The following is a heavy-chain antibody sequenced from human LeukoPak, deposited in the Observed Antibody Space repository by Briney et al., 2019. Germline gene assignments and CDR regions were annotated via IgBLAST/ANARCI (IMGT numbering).Heavy chain of an antibody. J-gene: IGHJ4*02. CDR3: ARSFGERIVVAGNFDY. D-gene: IGHD6-19*01. Sequence: SETLSLTCIVSGGSISSYYWGWVRQPPGKGLQWIGTIYYSGITYYNPFLKSRVTISVDTSKNQFSLKLRSVTAADAAVYYCARSFGERIVVAGNFDYWGQGTLVTVSS. CDR1: GGSISSYY. V-gene: IGHV4-39*01. CDR2: IYYSGIT.